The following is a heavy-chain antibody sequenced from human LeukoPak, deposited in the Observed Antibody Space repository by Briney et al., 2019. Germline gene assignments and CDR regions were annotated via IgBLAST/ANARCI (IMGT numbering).Heavy chain of an antibody. V-gene: IGHV3-15*05. D-gene: IGHD6-13*01. CDR2: IKSKIDGGTT. CDR3: AKDIYSSSWYTRHWYYGMDV. CDR1: GFTFKNAW. J-gene: IGHJ6*02. Sequence: PGGSLRLSCAASGFTFKNAWMSWVRQAPGKGLEWVGRIKSKIDGGTTDYSAPVKGRFTISRDDSRNTIYLQMNSLRAEDTALYYCAKDIYSSSWYTRHWYYGMDVWGQGTTVTVSS.